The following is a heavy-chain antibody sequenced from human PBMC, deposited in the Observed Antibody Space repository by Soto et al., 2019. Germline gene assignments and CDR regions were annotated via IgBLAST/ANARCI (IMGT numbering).Heavy chain of an antibody. Sequence: EVQLVESGGGLVQPGGSLRLSCAASGFTFSIYSMNWVRQAPGKGLEWLSYISSGSSTISYADSVKGRFTISRDNAKNSLFLQMNSLRAEDTAVYYCARVGWAAYHHYMDVWGKGTTVTVSS. V-gene: IGHV3-48*01. CDR2: ISSGSSTI. CDR3: ARVGWAAYHHYMDV. D-gene: IGHD3-16*01. J-gene: IGHJ6*03. CDR1: GFTFSIYS.